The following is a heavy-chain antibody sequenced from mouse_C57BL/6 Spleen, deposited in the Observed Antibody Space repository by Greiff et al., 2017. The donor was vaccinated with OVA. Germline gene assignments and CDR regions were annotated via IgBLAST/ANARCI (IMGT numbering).Heavy chain of an antibody. CDR3: ARNCSYAMDY. CDR1: GFSLTSYG. V-gene: IGHV2-2*01. Sequence: VQLQQSGPGLVQPSQSLSITCTVSGFSLTSYGVHWVRQSPGKGLEWLGVIWSGGSTDSNAAFISRLSISKDNSKSQVFFKMNSLQADDTAIYYCARNCSYAMDYWGQGTSVTVSS. J-gene: IGHJ4*01. CDR2: IWSGGST.